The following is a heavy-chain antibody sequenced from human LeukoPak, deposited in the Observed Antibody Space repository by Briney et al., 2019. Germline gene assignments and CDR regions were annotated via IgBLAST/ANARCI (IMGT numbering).Heavy chain of an antibody. V-gene: IGHV4-31*03. CDR2: IYYSGST. D-gene: IGHD5-24*01. Sequence: SETLSLTCTVSGGSISSGGYYWSWIRQHPGKGLEWIGYIYYSGSTYYNPSLKSRVTISVATSRNQFSLKLSSVTAADTAVYYCARDPIDGYFDYWGQGTLVTVSS. CDR3: ARDPIDGYFDY. CDR1: GGSISSGGYY. J-gene: IGHJ4*02.